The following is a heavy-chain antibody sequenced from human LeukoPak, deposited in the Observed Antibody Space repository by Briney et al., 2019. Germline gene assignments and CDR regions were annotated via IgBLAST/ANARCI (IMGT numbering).Heavy chain of an antibody. D-gene: IGHD1-7*01. J-gene: IGHJ5*02. V-gene: IGHV4-4*07. Sequence: SETLSLTCSVSGDSISPYSWTWIRQPAGKGLEWIGRIFTSGAAFYNPSLKSRVTMSIATSKAQFSLRLSSVTAADTAVYYCARVHWNYDGLAWFDPWGQGTLVTVSS. CDR3: ARVHWNYDGLAWFDP. CDR1: GDSISPYS. CDR2: IFTSGAA.